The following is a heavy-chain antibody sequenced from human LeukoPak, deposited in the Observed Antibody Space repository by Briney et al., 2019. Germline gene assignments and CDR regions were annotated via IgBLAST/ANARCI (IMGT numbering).Heavy chain of an antibody. CDR2: IYYSGST. J-gene: IGHJ5*02. CDR3: ARETNCSGGSCYLQNWFDP. D-gene: IGHD2-15*01. Sequence: SETLSLTCTVSGGSISSGDYYWSWIRQPPGKGLEWIGYIYYSGSTYYNPSLKSRVTISVDTSKNQFSLKLSSVTAADTAVYYCARETNCSGGSCYLQNWFDPWGQGTLVTVSS. CDR1: GGSISSGDYY. V-gene: IGHV4-30-4*01.